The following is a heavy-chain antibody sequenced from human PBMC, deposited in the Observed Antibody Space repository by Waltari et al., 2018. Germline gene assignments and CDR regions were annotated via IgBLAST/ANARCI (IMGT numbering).Heavy chain of an antibody. Sequence: QVQLVQSGAEVKKPGASVKVSYKASGYTFTASYIHWVRQAPGQGLEWMGWINPNSGGTDCAQKFRGRVTLTSDTSVNTAYMQVHRLTSDDTAVYYCARVRAGPNWLDPWGQGTRVTVSS. V-gene: IGHV1-2*02. J-gene: IGHJ5*02. D-gene: IGHD6-19*01. CDR3: ARVRAGPNWLDP. CDR2: INPNSGGT. CDR1: GYTFTASY.